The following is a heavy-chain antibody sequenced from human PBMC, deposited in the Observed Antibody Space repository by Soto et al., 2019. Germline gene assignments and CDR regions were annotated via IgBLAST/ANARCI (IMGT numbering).Heavy chain of an antibody. D-gene: IGHD2-15*01. CDR1: GLPFSSHY. V-gene: IGHV3-7*04. Sequence: EVQLVESGGGLVQPGGSLRLSCAASGLPFSSHYMSWIRQAPGRGLEWVAQINPDGSDELYADSVRGRFTVSRDNTKNLPFLQMTGLRVEDTAVYYCATETWWRLDYWGQGNLVTVSS. CDR3: ATETWWRLDY. CDR2: INPDGSDE. J-gene: IGHJ4*02.